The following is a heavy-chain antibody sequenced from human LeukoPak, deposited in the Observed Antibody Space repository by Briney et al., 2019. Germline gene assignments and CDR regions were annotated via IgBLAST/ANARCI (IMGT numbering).Heavy chain of an antibody. Sequence: SVKSSSRASGGTFGSYAISWVGQAPGQELQWMGMIISIVGIANYAQKFQGRVTITADKSTSTAYIELSSLRSEDTAVYYCARVPPGYYDSSGHPYYFDYWDQGTLVTVAS. CDR2: IISIVGIA. J-gene: IGHJ4*02. CDR3: ARVPPGYYDSSGHPYYFDY. CDR1: GGTFGSYA. D-gene: IGHD3-22*01. V-gene: IGHV1-69*04.